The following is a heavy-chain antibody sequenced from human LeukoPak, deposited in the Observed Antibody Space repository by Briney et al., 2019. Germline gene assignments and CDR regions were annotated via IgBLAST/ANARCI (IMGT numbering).Heavy chain of an antibody. V-gene: IGHV1-2*02. Sequence: GASVKVSCQPSGYTFSYFYLNCVRQAPGQGLEWMGWINPYSGALISAQSLQGRLTMTWDTSTGTAYMELTRLTSDDTAVYYCATATVTHTRDPWGQGTLVTVSS. J-gene: IGHJ5*02. D-gene: IGHD1-1*01. CDR3: ATATVTHTRDP. CDR2: INPYSGAL. CDR1: GYTFSYFY.